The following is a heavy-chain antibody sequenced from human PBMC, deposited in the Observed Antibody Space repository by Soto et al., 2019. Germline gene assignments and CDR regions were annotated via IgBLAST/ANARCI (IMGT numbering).Heavy chain of an antibody. Sequence: QVQLVQSRAEVKKPGASVQVSCKASGYSLTSYDINWGRQVAGQGVEWMGWMNSHSGHTGYAQKFQGRVTRTRNPSIKTAYMELSGQKSEDPAVYYCARKGDYYGWGWLAPWGQGTMVTVSS. D-gene: IGHD3-10*01. J-gene: IGHJ5*02. CDR3: ARKGDYYGWGWLAP. V-gene: IGHV1-8*01. CDR1: GYSLTSYD. CDR2: MNSHSGHT.